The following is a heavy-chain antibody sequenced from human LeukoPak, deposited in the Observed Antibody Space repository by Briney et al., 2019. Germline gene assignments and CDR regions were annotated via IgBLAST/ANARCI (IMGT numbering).Heavy chain of an antibody. CDR3: AKDSKDYYGSGSLY. J-gene: IGHJ4*02. D-gene: IGHD3-10*01. CDR1: GFTVSSNY. V-gene: IGHV3-53*01. Sequence: GGSLRLSCAASGFTVSSNYMSWVRQAPGKGLEWVSVIYSGGSTYYADSVKGRFTISRDNSKNTLYLQMNSLRAEDTAVYYCAKDSKDYYGSGSLYWGQGTLVTVSS. CDR2: IYSGGST.